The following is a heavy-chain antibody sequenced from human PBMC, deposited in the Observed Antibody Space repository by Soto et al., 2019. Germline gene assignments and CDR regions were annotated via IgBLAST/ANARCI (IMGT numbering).Heavy chain of an antibody. V-gene: IGHV4-4*02. J-gene: IGHJ6*02. CDR3: ARRTSFGVVIKTAYGRDV. CDR2: IYHSGST. CDR1: GGSISSSNW. D-gene: IGHD3-3*01. Sequence: QVQLQESGPGLVKPSGTLSLTCAVSGGSISSSNWWSWVRQPPGKGLEWIGEIYHSGSTNYTPSLKSRVTISVDKSTNQFSLRLSSVTAADTAVYYCARRTSFGVVIKTAYGRDVWGQGTTVTVSS.